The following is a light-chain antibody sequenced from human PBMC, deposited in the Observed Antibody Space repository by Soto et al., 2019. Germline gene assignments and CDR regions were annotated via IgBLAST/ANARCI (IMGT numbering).Light chain of an antibody. CDR3: LQYGSSPRT. Sequence: VLTQSPGTLSLSPGERATLSCWASQSVTSSSLAWYQQKPGQAPRLLIYGASIRAAGVPDRFSGSGSRTDFTLTISRLEPEDFAVYYCLQYGSSPRTFGQGTKVEVK. J-gene: IGKJ1*01. CDR2: GAS. CDR1: QSVTSSS. V-gene: IGKV3-20*01.